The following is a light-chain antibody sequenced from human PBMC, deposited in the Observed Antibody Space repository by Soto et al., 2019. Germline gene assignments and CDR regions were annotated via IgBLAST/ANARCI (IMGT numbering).Light chain of an antibody. J-gene: IGLJ2*01. CDR1: SRDVGGYNF. V-gene: IGLV2-8*01. Sequence: QSALTQPPSASGSPGQSVTISCTGASRDVGGYNFVSWYQQHPGKAPKLMIYDVTKRPSGVPDRFSGSKSGNTASLTVSGLQGDDEADYYCSSYAGSSIPVAFGGGTKLTVL. CDR3: SSYAGSSIPVA. CDR2: DVT.